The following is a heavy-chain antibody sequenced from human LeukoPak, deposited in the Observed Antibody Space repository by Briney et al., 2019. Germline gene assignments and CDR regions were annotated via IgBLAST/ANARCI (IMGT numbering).Heavy chain of an antibody. V-gene: IGHV3-30*04. CDR2: ISCDGSNK. J-gene: IGHJ4*02. CDR3: ARERLLYYFDSSRYPIEY. Sequence: PGGSLRLSCAASGFTFNSYAMHWVRQAPGKGLEWVAVISCDGSNKYYADSVKGRFTVSRDNSNNTVYLQMSSLSAEDKAVYYCARERLLYYFDSSRYPIEYWGQGTLVTVSS. D-gene: IGHD3-22*01. CDR1: GFTFNSYA.